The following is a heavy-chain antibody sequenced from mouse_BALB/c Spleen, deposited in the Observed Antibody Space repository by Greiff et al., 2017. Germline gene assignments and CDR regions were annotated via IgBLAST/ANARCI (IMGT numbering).Heavy chain of an antibody. D-gene: IGHD1-1*01. CDR3: ASDYYGRVYAMDY. V-gene: IGHV1S135*01. Sequence: EVQLVESGPELVKPGASVKVSCKASGYAFTSYNMYWVKQSHGKSLEWIGYIDPYNGGTSYNQKFKGKATLTVDKSSSTAYMHLNSLTSEDSAVYYCASDYYGRVYAMDYWGQGTSVTVSS. CDR1: GYAFTSYN. CDR2: IDPYNGGT. J-gene: IGHJ4*01.